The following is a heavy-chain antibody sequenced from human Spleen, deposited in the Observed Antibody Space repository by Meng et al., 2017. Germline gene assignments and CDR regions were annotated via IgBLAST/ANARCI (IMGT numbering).Heavy chain of an antibody. J-gene: IGHJ5*02. V-gene: IGHV4-39*01. Sequence: QPQLQESGPGLVKPSEALSLTCSVSGGSISTSGYYWGWIRQPPGKGLEWIGSIGHSGITYYTPSLKSRVTVSIDTPKSQFSLKLTSVTAADTAVYYCVRSSGWVRTGFDPWGQGTLVTVSS. CDR1: GGSISTSGYY. CDR3: VRSSGWVRTGFDP. D-gene: IGHD6-19*01. CDR2: IGHSGIT.